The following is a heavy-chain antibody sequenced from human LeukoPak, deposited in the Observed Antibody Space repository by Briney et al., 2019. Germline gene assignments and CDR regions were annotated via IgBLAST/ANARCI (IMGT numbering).Heavy chain of an antibody. J-gene: IGHJ3*02. CDR3: ATGRGYSGYDLHAFDI. V-gene: IGHV3-11*01. Sequence: PGGSLRLSCAASGFTMSNYIMSWVRQAPGKGLEWVSYISSGGSTIYYADSVKGRFTISRDNAKESLYLQMNSLRVEDTAVYYCATGRGYSGYDLHAFDIWGQGTMVTVSS. CDR1: GFTMSNYI. CDR2: ISSGGSTI. D-gene: IGHD5-12*01.